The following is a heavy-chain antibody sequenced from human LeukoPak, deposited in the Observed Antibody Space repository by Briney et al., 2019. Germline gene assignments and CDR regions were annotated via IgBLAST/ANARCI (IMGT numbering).Heavy chain of an antibody. CDR2: IYHSGST. J-gene: IGHJ3*02. D-gene: IGHD3-3*01. CDR1: GGSISSGGYY. Sequence: SETLSLTCTVSGGSISSGGYYWSWIRQPPGKGLEWIGDIYHSGSTYYNPSLKSRVTISVDRSKNQFSLKLSSVTAADTAVYYCARVSTSGVVGISIWGQGTMVTVSS. V-gene: IGHV4-30-2*01. CDR3: ARVSTSGVVGISI.